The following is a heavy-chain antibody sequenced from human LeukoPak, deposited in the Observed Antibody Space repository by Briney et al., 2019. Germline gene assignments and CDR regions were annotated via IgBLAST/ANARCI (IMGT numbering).Heavy chain of an antibody. CDR2: INSDGSST. J-gene: IGHJ5*02. CDR1: GFVFSSYW. CDR3: ARSVYSYYANWFDP. D-gene: IGHD4-11*01. Sequence: PGGSLRLSCAASGFVFSSYWMHWVRHAPGKGLVWVSRINSDGSSTTYADSVQGRFTISRDNAKNTLYLQMNSLRADDTAVYYCARSVYSYYANWFDPWGQGTLVTVSS. V-gene: IGHV3-74*01.